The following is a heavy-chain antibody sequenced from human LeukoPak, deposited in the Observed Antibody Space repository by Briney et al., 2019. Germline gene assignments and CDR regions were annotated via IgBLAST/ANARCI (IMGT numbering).Heavy chain of an antibody. J-gene: IGHJ4*02. V-gene: IGHV1-8*01. CDR3: ARGTLVAVRSVGATSLGY. CDR2: MNPNSGST. Sequence: ASVKVSCKASGYTFTSYDINWVRQATGQGLEWMGWMNPNSGSTGYAQKFQGRVTMTRNTSISTAYMELSSLRSEDTAVYYCARGTLVAVRSVGATSLGYWGQGTLVTVSS. CDR1: GYTFTSYD. D-gene: IGHD1-26*01.